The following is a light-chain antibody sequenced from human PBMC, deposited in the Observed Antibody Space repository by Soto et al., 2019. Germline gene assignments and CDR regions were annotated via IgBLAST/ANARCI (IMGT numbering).Light chain of an antibody. Sequence: QSALTQPAPVSGSPGQSITISCTGTSSDVGGYKHVSWYQHHPGKAPKLMIYEVSNRPSGVSNRFSGSNSGYTAYLTISGLQAEDEADYYCNSQRSSGTRVFGTGTKVTVL. CDR3: NSQRSSGTRV. J-gene: IGLJ1*01. CDR2: EVS. V-gene: IGLV2-14*01. CDR1: SSDVGGYKH.